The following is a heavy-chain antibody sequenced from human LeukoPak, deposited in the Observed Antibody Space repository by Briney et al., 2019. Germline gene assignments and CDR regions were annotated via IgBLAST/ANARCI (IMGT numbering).Heavy chain of an antibody. D-gene: IGHD6-13*01. CDR1: GFTFSSYA. V-gene: IGHV3-23*01. CDR2: ISGGAGST. CDR3: ARGKIDPTIAADDYYYYGMDV. J-gene: IGHJ6*02. Sequence: GGSLRLSCAASGFTFSSYAMNWVRQAPGKGLEWVSAISGGAGSTYYSDSVKGRFTVSRDNSKNTLYLQMNSLRADDTAIYYCARGKIDPTIAADDYYYYGMDVWGQGTTVTVSS.